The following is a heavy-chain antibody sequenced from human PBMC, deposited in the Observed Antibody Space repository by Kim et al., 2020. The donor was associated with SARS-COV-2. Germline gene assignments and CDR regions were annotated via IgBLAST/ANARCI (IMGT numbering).Heavy chain of an antibody. CDR3: ARGRITMVRGVKYYFDY. Sequence: LKRRVTISVDTSKNQFSRQLSSVTAADTAVYYCARGRITMVRGVKYYFDYWGQGTLVTVSS. D-gene: IGHD3-10*01. V-gene: IGHV4-34*01. J-gene: IGHJ4*02.